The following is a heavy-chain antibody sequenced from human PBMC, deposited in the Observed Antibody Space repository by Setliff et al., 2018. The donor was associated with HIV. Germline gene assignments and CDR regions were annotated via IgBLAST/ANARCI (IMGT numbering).Heavy chain of an antibody. V-gene: IGHV3-15*07. CDR1: GFTLSEAW. CDR3: TTEPDIVVVVAATFDY. J-gene: IGHJ4*02. D-gene: IGHD2-15*01. CDR2: IKSKTDGGTT. Sequence: PGGSLRLSCAASGFTLSEAWMNWVRQAPGKGLEWVGRIKSKTDGGTTDYAAPVKGRFTISRDDSKNTLYLQMNSLKTEDTAVYYCTTEPDIVVVVAATFDYWGQGTLVTVSS.